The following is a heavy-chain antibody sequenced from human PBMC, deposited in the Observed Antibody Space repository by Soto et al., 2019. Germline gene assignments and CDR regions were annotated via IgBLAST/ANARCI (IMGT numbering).Heavy chain of an antibody. CDR3: ARDRTVPRGVIMRSALGY. D-gene: IGHD3-10*01. V-gene: IGHV1-46*01. Sequence: ASVKVSCKASGYTFTSYYMHWVRQAPGQGLEWMGIINPSGGSTSYAQKFQGRVTMTRDTSTSTVYMELSSLRSEDTAVYYCARDRTVPRGVIMRSALGYWGQGTLVTVSS. CDR2: INPSGGST. J-gene: IGHJ4*02. CDR1: GYTFTSYY.